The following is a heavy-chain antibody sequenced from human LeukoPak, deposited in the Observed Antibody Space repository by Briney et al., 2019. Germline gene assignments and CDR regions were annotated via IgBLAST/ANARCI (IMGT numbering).Heavy chain of an antibody. CDR2: ISHDGSNK. CDR3: ARGPEPIVVLPYAFDI. CDR1: GFTFSSYA. Sequence: GGSLRLSCAASGFTFSSYAMHWVRQAPGKGLEWVAVISHDGSNKYYADSVKGRFTISRDNSKNTLYLQMNSLRAEDTAVYYCARGPEPIVVLPYAFDIWGQGTMVTVSS. J-gene: IGHJ3*02. D-gene: IGHD3-22*01. V-gene: IGHV3-30*01.